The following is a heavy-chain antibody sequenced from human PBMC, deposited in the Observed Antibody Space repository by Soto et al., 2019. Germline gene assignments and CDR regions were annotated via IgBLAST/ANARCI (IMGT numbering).Heavy chain of an antibody. V-gene: IGHV3-30-3*01. CDR2: ISYDGSNK. CDR3: ARDWDYYLQTYYFDY. J-gene: IGHJ4*02. D-gene: IGHD3-10*01. CDR1: GFTFSSYA. Sequence: QVQLVESGGGVVQPGRSLRLSCAASGFTFSSYAMHWVRQAPGKGLEWVAVISYDGSNKYYADSVKGRFTISRDNSKNTLYLQMNSLSAEDTAVYYCARDWDYYLQTYYFDYWGQGTLVTVSS.